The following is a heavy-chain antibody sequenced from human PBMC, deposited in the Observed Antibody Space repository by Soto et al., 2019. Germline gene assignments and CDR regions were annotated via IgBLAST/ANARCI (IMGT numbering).Heavy chain of an antibody. D-gene: IGHD3-3*01. V-gene: IGHV4-39*01. CDR2: IYYTGST. CDR1: GGSISVNNYY. J-gene: IGHJ5*02. CDR3: ARLPRYDFWT. Sequence: QLQLQESGPGLVKPSETLSLTCTVSGGSISVNNYYWGWFRQTPGKGLEWIGNIYYTGSTYYNPSLKSRLSMSVDTSTSQFSLNLNSVTAADTAVYYCARLPRYDFWTWGQGTLVTVSS.